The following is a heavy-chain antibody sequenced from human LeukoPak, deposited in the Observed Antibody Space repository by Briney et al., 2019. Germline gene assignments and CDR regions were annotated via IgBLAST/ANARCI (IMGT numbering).Heavy chain of an antibody. CDR1: GYTFTSYD. CDR2: MNPNSGNT. Sequence: VASVKVSCKASGYTFTSYDIYWVRQSTGQGLEWMGWMNPNSGNTGYAQKFQGRATMTRNTSISTAYMELSSLRSEDTAVYYCARGYGSYYYWGQGTLVTVSS. J-gene: IGHJ4*02. CDR3: ARGYGSYYY. V-gene: IGHV1-8*01. D-gene: IGHD1-26*01.